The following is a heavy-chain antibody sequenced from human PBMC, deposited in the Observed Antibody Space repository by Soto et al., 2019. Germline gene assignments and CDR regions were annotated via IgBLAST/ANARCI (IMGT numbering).Heavy chain of an antibody. CDR3: ARVGSVVAAATYYYYGMDV. CDR2: IYYSGST. Sequence: SETLSLTCTVSGGSISSGDYYWSWIRQPPGKGLEWIGYIYYSGSTYYNPSLKSRVTISVDTSKNQFSLKLSSVTAADTAVYYCARVGSVVAAATYYYYGMDVWGQGTTVTVSS. CDR1: GGSISSGDYY. D-gene: IGHD2-15*01. V-gene: IGHV4-30-4*01. J-gene: IGHJ6*02.